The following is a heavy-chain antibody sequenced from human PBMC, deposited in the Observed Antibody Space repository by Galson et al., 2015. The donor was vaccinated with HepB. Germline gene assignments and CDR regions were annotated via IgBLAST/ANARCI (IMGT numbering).Heavy chain of an antibody. CDR2: IFGGGST. V-gene: IGHV3-53*01. J-gene: IGHJ4*02. CDR1: GFTVSSNY. Sequence: SLRLSCAASGFTVSSNYMSWVRQAPGKGLEWVSLIFGGGSTYYADSVKGRFTISRDNSKNTLYLQMNSLIAEDTAVYYCARVRGGWYVDYWGQGALVTVSS. D-gene: IGHD6-19*01. CDR3: ARVRGGWYVDY.